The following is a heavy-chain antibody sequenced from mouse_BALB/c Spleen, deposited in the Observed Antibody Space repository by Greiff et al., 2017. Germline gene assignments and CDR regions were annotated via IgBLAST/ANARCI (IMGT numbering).Heavy chain of an antibody. V-gene: IGHV5-17*02. Sequence: EVQVVESGGGLVQPGGSRKLSCAASGFTFSSFGMHWVRQAPEKGLEWVAYISSGSSTIYYADTVKGRFTISRDNPKNTLFLQMTSLRSEDTAMYYCATYRYDAWFAYWGQGTLGTVSA. D-gene: IGHD2-14*01. CDR2: ISSGSSTI. CDR1: GFTFSSFG. J-gene: IGHJ3*01. CDR3: ATYRYDAWFAY.